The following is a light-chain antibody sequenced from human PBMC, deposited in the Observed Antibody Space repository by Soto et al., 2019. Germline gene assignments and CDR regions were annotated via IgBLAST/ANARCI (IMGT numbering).Light chain of an antibody. J-gene: IGKJ1*01. CDR3: LQDYNYPWT. V-gene: IGKV1-6*01. CDR2: GAS. Sequence: AIPMTQSPSSLSASVGDRVTMTCRASQGIRNDLGWYQQKPGKAPKLLVYGASSLQSGVPSRFSGSGSGTDFTLTISSLQPEDFATYYCLQDYNYPWTFGQGTKVEVK. CDR1: QGIRND.